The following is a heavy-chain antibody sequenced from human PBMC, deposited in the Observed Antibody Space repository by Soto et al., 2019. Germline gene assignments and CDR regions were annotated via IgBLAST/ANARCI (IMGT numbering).Heavy chain of an antibody. J-gene: IGHJ4*02. CDR2: IKSDGSEK. D-gene: IGHD3-10*01. V-gene: IGHV3-7*01. CDR3: ARYHGSGSCFDY. CDR1: GFTFSGYY. Sequence: EVQLVESGGGLVQPGGSLRLSCAVSGFTFSGYYMSWVRQAPGKGPEWVANIKSDGSEKYYVDSVKGRFSISRDNAKNSLFLHMNSLRAEDTAVYFCARYHGSGSCFDYWGQGTLVTVSS.